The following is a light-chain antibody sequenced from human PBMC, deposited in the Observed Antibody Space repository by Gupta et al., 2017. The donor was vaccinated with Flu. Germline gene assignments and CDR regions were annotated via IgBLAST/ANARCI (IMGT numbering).Light chain of an antibody. V-gene: IGLV2-23*02. CDR2: EVS. CDR1: SSDIGTHNL. Sequence: TSSDIGTHNLVSWYQQHPDKAPKLVISEVSKRPSGVSNRFSGSKSGNAAFLTISGLQTEDEADYYCCSYVGSSTFVFGTGTKVTVL. CDR3: CSYVGSSTFV. J-gene: IGLJ1*01.